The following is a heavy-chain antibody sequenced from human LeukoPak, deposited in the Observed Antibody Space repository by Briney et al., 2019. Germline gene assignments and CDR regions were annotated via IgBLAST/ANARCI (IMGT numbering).Heavy chain of an antibody. CDR2: ITSRGNTM. D-gene: IGHD3-22*01. CDR3: ARIDSSGYLIDY. V-gene: IGHV3-48*01. CDR1: GFTFSRYS. Sequence: GGSLRLSCVASGFTFSRYSMNWVRQAPGKGLEWVSYITSRGNTMYYAGSVKGRFTISRDNAKNSLYLQMNSLRAEDTAVYYCARIDSSGYLIDYWGQGTLVTVSS. J-gene: IGHJ4*02.